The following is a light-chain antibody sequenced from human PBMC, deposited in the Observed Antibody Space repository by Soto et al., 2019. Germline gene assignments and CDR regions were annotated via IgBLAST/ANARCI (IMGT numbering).Light chain of an antibody. CDR2: DVS. CDR3: QHYKMYSTWT. J-gene: IGKJ1*01. Sequence: DIQMTQSPSTVSAYVGDSVTITCRASQSITTWLAWYQQRPWKAPKLLIYDVSSLQSGVPSRFSGSGSGTEFTLTIGSLQPDDFATYYCQHYKMYSTWTFGQGTKVDIK. V-gene: IGKV1-5*01. CDR1: QSITTW.